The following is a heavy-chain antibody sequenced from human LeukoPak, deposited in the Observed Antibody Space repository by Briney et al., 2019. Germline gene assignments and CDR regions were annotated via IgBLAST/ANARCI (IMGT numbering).Heavy chain of an antibody. D-gene: IGHD3-16*02. CDR3: ASTPGDYVWGSYRSLLGSAFDY. V-gene: IGHV4-39*01. J-gene: IGHJ4*02. CDR1: GGSISSWSYY. Sequence: SETLSLTCTVSGGSISSWSYYWGWIRQPPGKGLEWLGSINYSGSTYYNPSHKSRITISVDTSKNQFSLKLSSVTAADTAVYYCASTPGDYVWGSYRSLLGSAFDYWGQGTLVTVSA. CDR2: INYSGST.